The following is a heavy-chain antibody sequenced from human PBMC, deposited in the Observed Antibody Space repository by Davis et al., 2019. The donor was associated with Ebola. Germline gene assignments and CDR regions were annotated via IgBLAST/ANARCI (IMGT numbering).Heavy chain of an antibody. V-gene: IGHV3-33*01. J-gene: IGHJ6*02. Sequence: GESLKISCAASGFTFSSYGMHWVRQAPGKGLEWVAVIWYDGSNKYYADSVKGRFTISRDNSKNTLYLQMNSLRAEDTAVYYCARDSEYLRKYIRDYDGMDVWGQGTTVTVSS. CDR3: ARDSEYLRKYIRDYDGMDV. CDR1: GFTFSSYG. D-gene: IGHD2/OR15-2a*01. CDR2: IWYDGSNK.